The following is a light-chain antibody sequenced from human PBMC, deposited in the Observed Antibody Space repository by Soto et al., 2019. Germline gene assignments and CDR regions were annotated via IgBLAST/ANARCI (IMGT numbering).Light chain of an antibody. CDR2: DAS. CDR1: QSVSRS. V-gene: IGKV1-5*01. CDR3: HTYNSYSLHT. Sequence: DIQMTQSPSTLSASVGDRITITCRASQSVSRSLAWFQQKPGKAPKLLIYDASNLESGVPSRFSGRGSGTEFTLTIRSLQPDDCATYYCHTYNSYSLHTFGQGTKLAIK. J-gene: IGKJ2*01.